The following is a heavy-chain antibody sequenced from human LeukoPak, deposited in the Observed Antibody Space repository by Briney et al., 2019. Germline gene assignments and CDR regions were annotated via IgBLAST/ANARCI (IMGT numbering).Heavy chain of an antibody. V-gene: IGHV3-48*02. CDR3: SRDPGLEY. CDR2: IGGSGSTI. Sequence: GGSLRLSCAASGFTFSSYSVNWVRQAPGKGLEWLSFIGGSGSTIYYADSVRGRFTISRDNAKNSLYLQMNSLRDEDTAVYYCSRDPGLEYWGRGTLITVSS. J-gene: IGHJ4*02. CDR1: GFTFSSYS.